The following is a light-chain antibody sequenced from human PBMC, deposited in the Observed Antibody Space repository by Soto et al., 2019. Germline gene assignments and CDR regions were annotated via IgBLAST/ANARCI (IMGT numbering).Light chain of an antibody. Sequence: DIQMTQSPSTLSASVGDRVAITCRASQTISTYLAWYQQKPGKAPKLLIYKASSLGSGVPSRFSGSGSGTDFTLTISSLQPDDSATYYCQHYNTYTWTFGLGTKVDI. CDR3: QHYNTYTWT. V-gene: IGKV1-5*03. CDR1: QTISTY. CDR2: KAS. J-gene: IGKJ1*01.